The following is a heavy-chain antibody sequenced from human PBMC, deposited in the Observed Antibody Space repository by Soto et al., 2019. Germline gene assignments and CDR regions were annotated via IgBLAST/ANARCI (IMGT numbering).Heavy chain of an antibody. J-gene: IGHJ5*02. Sequence: QVQLVESEGGVVQPGRSLRLSCAASGFTFSSYGMHWVRQAPGKGLEWVAVISYDGSNKYYADSVKGRFTISRDNSKNTLYLQMNSLRAEDTAVYYCAKRREKADGWFDPWGQGTLVTVSS. V-gene: IGHV3-30*18. CDR2: ISYDGSNK. CDR3: AKRREKADGWFDP. D-gene: IGHD6-13*01. CDR1: GFTFSSYG.